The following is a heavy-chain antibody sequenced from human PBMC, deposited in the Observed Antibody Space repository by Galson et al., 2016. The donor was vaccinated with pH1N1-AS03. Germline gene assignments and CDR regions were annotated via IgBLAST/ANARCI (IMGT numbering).Heavy chain of an antibody. CDR1: GYSLSTREVG. CDR2: ISWNDNK. D-gene: IGHD2-21*02. Sequence: PALVKPTQTLTLTCTFSGYSLSTREVGVGWIRQPPGKALEWLALISWNDNKLYRPSLKSRLTITKDTSKNQVVLTITNMDPEDTATYYCGHSTAGYWGQGILVTVSS. CDR3: GHSTAGY. V-gene: IGHV2-5*01. J-gene: IGHJ4*02.